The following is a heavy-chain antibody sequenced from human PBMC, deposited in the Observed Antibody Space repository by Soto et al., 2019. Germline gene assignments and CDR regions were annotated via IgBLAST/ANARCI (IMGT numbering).Heavy chain of an antibody. CDR1: GGSIGNYY. CDR2: ISTSGSP. V-gene: IGHV4-4*07. Sequence: QVQLQESGPGLVKPSETLSLTCTVSGGSIGNYYWNWIRQSAGKGLEWIGRISTSGSPNYNPSLKSRVTMSVDTSKNQFSLNLTSVTAADTAVYYCARRRSSSSDYFDYWGQGALFTVSS. D-gene: IGHD6-6*01. J-gene: IGHJ4*02. CDR3: ARRRSSSSDYFDY.